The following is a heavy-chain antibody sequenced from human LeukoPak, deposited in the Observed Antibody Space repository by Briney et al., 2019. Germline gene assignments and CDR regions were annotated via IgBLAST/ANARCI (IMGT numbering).Heavy chain of an antibody. Sequence: KASETLSLTCTVSGGSISSYYWSWIRQPPGKGLEWIGYIYYSGSTNYSPSLKSRVTISVDTSKNQFSLKLSSVTAADTAVYYCARGVDYDSRGKDNWFDPWGQGTLVTVSS. D-gene: IGHD3-22*01. CDR2: IYYSGST. J-gene: IGHJ5*02. CDR1: GGSISSYY. V-gene: IGHV4-59*01. CDR3: ARGVDYDSRGKDNWFDP.